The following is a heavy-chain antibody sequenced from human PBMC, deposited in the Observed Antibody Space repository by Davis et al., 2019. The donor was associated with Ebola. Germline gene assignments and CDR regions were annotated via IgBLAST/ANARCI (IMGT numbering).Heavy chain of an antibody. J-gene: IGHJ4*02. D-gene: IGHD6-19*01. V-gene: IGHV5-51*01. CDR2: VYPGDSDT. CDR3: ARFEGVGPVAGTITY. Sequence: GESLKISCTGSGYSFTSYWIGWVRQMPGKGLEWMGTVYPGDSDTSYSPSFQGQVTLSADSAINTAYLQWSSLKASDTAIYYCARFEGVGPVAGTITYWGQGTLVSVSS. CDR1: GYSFTSYW.